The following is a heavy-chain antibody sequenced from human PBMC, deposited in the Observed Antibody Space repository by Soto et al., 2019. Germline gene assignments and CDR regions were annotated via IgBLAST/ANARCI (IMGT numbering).Heavy chain of an antibody. Sequence: GGSLRLSCAASGFGFTFSTSAMSWVRQAPGKGLEWVSTFRESGGTTHYANSVKGRFTISRDNSKNMLYLQMNSLRAEDTAVYYCARDRDYGDYWGMDVWGQGTTVTVSS. J-gene: IGHJ6*02. CDR1: GFGFTFSTSA. CDR2: FRESGGTT. CDR3: ARDRDYGDYWGMDV. D-gene: IGHD4-17*01. V-gene: IGHV3-23*01.